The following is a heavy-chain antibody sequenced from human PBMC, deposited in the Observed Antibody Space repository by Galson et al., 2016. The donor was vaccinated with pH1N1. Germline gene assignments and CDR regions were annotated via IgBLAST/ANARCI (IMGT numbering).Heavy chain of an antibody. Sequence: SVKVSCKASGGTFSSFGISWVRQAPGQGLEWMGGIIGMFAKTNYAQKFQGRVTITADELTSTAYMDLSSQTSEDTAVYYCARSPRYMVTALDNWGHGTLVTVSS. V-gene: IGHV1-69*13. D-gene: IGHD2-21*02. CDR2: IIGMFAKT. J-gene: IGHJ4*01. CDR1: GGTFSSFG. CDR3: ARSPRYMVTALDN.